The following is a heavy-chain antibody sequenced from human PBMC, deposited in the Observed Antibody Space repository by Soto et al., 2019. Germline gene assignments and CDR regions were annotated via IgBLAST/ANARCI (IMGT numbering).Heavy chain of an antibody. V-gene: IGHV3-30*18. CDR2: ISYDGSNK. J-gene: IGHJ6*02. Sequence: GGSLRLSCAASGFTFSSYGMHWVRQAPGKGLEWVAVISYDGSNKYYADSVKGRFTISRDNSKNTLYLEMNSLRAEDTAVYYCAKDNSWERLVDYYYYGMDVWGQGTTVTVSS. CDR3: AKDNSWERLVDYYYYGMDV. CDR1: GFTFSSYG. D-gene: IGHD6-13*01.